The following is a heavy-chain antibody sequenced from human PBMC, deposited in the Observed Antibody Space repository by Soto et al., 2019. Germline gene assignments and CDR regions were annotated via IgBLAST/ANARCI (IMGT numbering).Heavy chain of an antibody. V-gene: IGHV4-4*02. Sequence: KTSETLSLTCAVSVVSIRSNNWWSWVRQPPGKGLEWIGEIYHSGVTNYNPSLKSRVTISVDKSKNQFSLKLSSLTAADTAVYYCARIRDYHFEYWGQGTLVTVSS. CDR2: IYHSGVT. D-gene: IGHD5-12*01. J-gene: IGHJ4*02. CDR1: VVSIRSNNW. CDR3: ARIRDYHFEY.